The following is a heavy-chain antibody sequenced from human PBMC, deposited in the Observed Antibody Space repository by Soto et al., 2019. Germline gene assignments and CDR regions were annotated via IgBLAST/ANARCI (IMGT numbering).Heavy chain of an antibody. V-gene: IGHV2-5*02. J-gene: IGHJ4*02. D-gene: IGHD3-10*01. CDR1: GFSLTTSGVG. Sequence: QITLKESGPTLVRPTQTLTLTCTFSGFSLTTSGVGVGWIRQPPGKALEWLAVIYWDDDKRYSSSLKSRLPITKDPSKNPVVLTMTTMDPVDTATYYCAHHPYYGLGSYSFDYWGQGTLVTVSS. CDR3: AHHPYYGLGSYSFDY. CDR2: IYWDDDK.